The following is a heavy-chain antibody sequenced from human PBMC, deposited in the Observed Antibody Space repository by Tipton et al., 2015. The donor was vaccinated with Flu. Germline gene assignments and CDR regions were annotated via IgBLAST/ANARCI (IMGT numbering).Heavy chain of an antibody. CDR1: GFTFSSYW. Sequence: LSLTCAASGFTFSSYWMSWVRQAPGKGLEWVANIKQDGSEKYYVDSVKGRFTISRDNAKNSLYLQMNSLRAEDTAVYYCAGSLTAFDYWGQGTLVTVSS. V-gene: IGHV3-7*01. D-gene: IGHD1-20*01. CDR3: AGSLTAFDY. J-gene: IGHJ4*02. CDR2: IKQDGSEK.